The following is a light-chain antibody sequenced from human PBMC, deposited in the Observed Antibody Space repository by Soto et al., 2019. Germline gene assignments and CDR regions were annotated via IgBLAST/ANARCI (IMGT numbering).Light chain of an antibody. V-gene: IGKV2-28*01. CDR2: LGS. J-gene: IGKJ1*01. Sequence: DIVMTQSPLSLTATPGEPASISCRSSQSLLHSNGYSYLDWYLQKPGQSPQLLIYLGSNRASGVPGRFSGSGSGRDFTLKISRVEAEDVGIYYCMQALRTQWTFGQGTKVDIK. CDR3: MQALRTQWT. CDR1: QSLLHSNGYSY.